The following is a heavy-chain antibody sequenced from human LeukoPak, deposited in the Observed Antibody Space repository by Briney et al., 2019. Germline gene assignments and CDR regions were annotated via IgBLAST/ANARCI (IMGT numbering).Heavy chain of an antibody. J-gene: IGHJ4*02. Sequence: GGSLRLSCAASGFTFDDYAMHWVRQAPGKGLEWVSLISGDGGSTYYADSVKGRFTISRDNSKNSLYLQMNSLRTEDTALYYCAKDNVDYDFWSGYYTGWGQGTLVTVSS. V-gene: IGHV3-43*02. CDR3: AKDNVDYDFWSGYYTG. CDR1: GFTFDDYA. D-gene: IGHD3-3*01. CDR2: ISGDGGST.